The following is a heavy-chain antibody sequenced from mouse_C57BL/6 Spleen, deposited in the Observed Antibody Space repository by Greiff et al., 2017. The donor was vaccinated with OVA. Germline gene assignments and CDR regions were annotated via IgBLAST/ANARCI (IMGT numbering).Heavy chain of an antibody. D-gene: IGHD1-1*01. CDR3: TTGLYYGSSPYYFDY. Sequence: VQLQQSGAELVRPGASVKLSCTASGFNIKDDYMHWVKKRPEQGLEWIGWIDPENGDTEYASKFQGKATITADPSSNTAYLQLSSLTSEDTAFYYCTTGLYYGSSPYYFDYWGQGTTLTVSS. CDR2: IDPENGDT. CDR1: GFNIKDDY. V-gene: IGHV14-4*01. J-gene: IGHJ2*01.